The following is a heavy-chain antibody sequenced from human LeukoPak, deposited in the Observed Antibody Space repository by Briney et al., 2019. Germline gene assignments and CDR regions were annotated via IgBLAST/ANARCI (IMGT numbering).Heavy chain of an antibody. Sequence: SETLSLTCAVYGGSFSGYYWSWTRQPSGKGLDWKGEINHSGSTNYNPSLKSRVTISVDTSKNQFSLKLSSVTAADTAVYYCARSYCSSNSCYRSLDYWGQGTLVTVSS. CDR2: INHSGST. J-gene: IGHJ4*02. V-gene: IGHV4-34*01. CDR3: ARSYCSSNSCYRSLDY. CDR1: GGSFSGYY. D-gene: IGHD2-2*02.